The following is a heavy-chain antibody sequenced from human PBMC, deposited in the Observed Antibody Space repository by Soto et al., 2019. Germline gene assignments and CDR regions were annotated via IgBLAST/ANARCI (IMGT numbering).Heavy chain of an antibody. CDR3: ARAFRYNWNDDPSLFPWFDP. CDR1: GGSISSYY. J-gene: IGHJ5*02. V-gene: IGHV4-59*01. Sequence: PSETLSLTCTVPGGSISSYYWSRIRQPPGKGLEWIGYIFYSGSTNYNPSLKSRVTISVDTSKNQFSLKLSSVTAADTAVYYCARAFRYNWNDDPSLFPWFDPWGQGTLVTVSS. D-gene: IGHD1-20*01. CDR2: IFYSGST.